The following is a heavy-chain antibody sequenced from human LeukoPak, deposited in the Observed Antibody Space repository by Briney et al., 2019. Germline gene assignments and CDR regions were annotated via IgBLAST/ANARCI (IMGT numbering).Heavy chain of an antibody. V-gene: IGHV3-23*01. J-gene: IGHJ4*02. D-gene: IGHD2-2*01. CDR2: LSASGGST. CDR3: AKDLILVLPAAYDY. CDR1: GSFRSYV. Sequence: TGGSLRLSCAASGSFRSYVMTWVRQAPGRGLEWVSTLSASGGSTYYADSVKGRFTISRDNSKNTLYLQMSSLRAEDTAVYFCAKDLILVLPAAYDYWGQGTLVTVSS.